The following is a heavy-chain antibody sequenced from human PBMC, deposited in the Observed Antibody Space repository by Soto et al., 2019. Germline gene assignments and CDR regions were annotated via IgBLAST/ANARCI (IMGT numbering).Heavy chain of an antibody. Sequence: QVQLVQSGAVVKKPGSSVKVSCKASGGSLSNYGISWVRQAPGQGLEWMGGIIPVFGTANYAQKFQGRVTITADESTNIVYMDVTSLRSEDTAVYYCARGDATKIVVTTYYAMDVWGQGTTVTVSS. V-gene: IGHV1-69*12. D-gene: IGHD4-17*01. CDR2: IIPVFGTA. J-gene: IGHJ6*02. CDR3: ARGDATKIVVTTYYAMDV. CDR1: GGSLSNYG.